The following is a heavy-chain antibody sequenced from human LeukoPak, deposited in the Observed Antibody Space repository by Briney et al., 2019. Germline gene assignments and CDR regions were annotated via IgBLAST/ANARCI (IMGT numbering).Heavy chain of an antibody. V-gene: IGHV4-31*03. Sequence: PSQTLSLTCTVSGGSISSGGYYWSWIRQHPGKGLEWIGYIYYSGSTYYNPSLKSRVTISVDTSKNQFSLKLSSVTAADTAVYYCARGFHYGSGSYYNSRGHYLDYWGQGTLVTVSS. CDR3: ARGFHYGSGSYYNSRGHYLDY. J-gene: IGHJ4*02. D-gene: IGHD3-10*01. CDR2: IYYSGST. CDR1: GGSISSGGYY.